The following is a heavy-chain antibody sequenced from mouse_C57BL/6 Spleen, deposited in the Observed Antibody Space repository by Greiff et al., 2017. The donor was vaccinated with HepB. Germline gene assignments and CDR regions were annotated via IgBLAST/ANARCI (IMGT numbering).Heavy chain of an antibody. CDR3: ARVPHYYGSSYVDAMDY. CDR2: INPNNGGT. V-gene: IGHV1-18*01. J-gene: IGHJ4*01. CDR1: GYTFTDYN. D-gene: IGHD1-1*01. Sequence: EVQLQQSGPELVKPGASVKIPCKASGYTFTDYNMDWVKQSHGKSLEWIGDINPNNGGTIYNQKFKGKATLTVDKSSSTDYMELRSLTSEDTAVYYCARVPHYYGSSYVDAMDYWGQGTSVTVSS.